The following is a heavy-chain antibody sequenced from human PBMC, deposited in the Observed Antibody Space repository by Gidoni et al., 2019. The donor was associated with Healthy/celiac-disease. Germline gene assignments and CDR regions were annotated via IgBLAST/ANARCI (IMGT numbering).Heavy chain of an antibody. J-gene: IGHJ4*02. V-gene: IGHV4-34*01. CDR1: GGSFSGYY. CDR2: INHSGST. D-gene: IGHD3-22*01. Sequence: QVQLQQWGAGLLKPSETLSLTCAVYGGSFSGYYWSWIRQPPGKGLEWIGEINHSGSTNYNPSLKSRVTISVDTSKNQFSLKLSSVTAADTAVYYCASPSSTLPYDSSGLVYWGQGTLVTVSS. CDR3: ASPSSTLPYDSSGLVY.